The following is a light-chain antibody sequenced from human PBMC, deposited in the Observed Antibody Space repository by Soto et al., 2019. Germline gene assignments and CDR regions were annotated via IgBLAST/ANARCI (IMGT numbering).Light chain of an antibody. J-gene: IGKJ3*01. CDR3: QQYGSSPRLFT. V-gene: IGKV3-20*01. CDR2: GAS. Sequence: TVLTQSPGTLSLSPGERATLSCRASQSVTNDYLAWYQQRLGQAPRLLIYGASTRATGIPDRFSGSGSGTDFTLTISRLEPEDFAVYYCQQYGSSPRLFTFGPGTKVEIK. CDR1: QSVTNDY.